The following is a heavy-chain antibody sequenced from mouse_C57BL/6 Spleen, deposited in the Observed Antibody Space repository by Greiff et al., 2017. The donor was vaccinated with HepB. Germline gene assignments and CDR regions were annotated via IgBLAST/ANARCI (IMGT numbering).Heavy chain of an antibody. CDR2: INPNYGTT. CDR1: GYSFTDYN. D-gene: IGHD2-2*01. J-gene: IGHJ3*01. CDR3: ASPGATMVTGPFAY. V-gene: IGHV1-39*01. Sequence: EVQLQQSGPELVKPGASVKISCKASGYSFTDYNMNWVKQSNGKSLEWIGVINPNYGTTSYNQKFKGKATLTVDQSSSTAYMQLNSLTSEDSAVYYCASPGATMVTGPFAYWGQGTLVTVSA.